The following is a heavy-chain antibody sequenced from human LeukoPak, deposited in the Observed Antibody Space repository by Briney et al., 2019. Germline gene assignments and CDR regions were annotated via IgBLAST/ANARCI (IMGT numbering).Heavy chain of an antibody. CDR2: IYYSGST. Sequence: SETLSLTCTVSGGYITSSSYYWDWIRQPPGRGLEWIGSIYYSGSTYYNSSLKSRVTISVDTSKNQFSLKLSSVTAADTAVYYCARDTVTSRVGFDYWGQGTLVTVSS. CDR1: GGYITSSSYY. J-gene: IGHJ4*02. D-gene: IGHD4-17*01. V-gene: IGHV4-39*02. CDR3: ARDTVTSRVGFDY.